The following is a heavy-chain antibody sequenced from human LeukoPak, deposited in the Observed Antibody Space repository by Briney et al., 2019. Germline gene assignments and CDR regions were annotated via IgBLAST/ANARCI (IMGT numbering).Heavy chain of an antibody. CDR1: GFTFSSYA. D-gene: IGHD2-15*01. CDR2: ISGSGGST. Sequence: GGSLRLSCVASGFTFSSYAMSWVRQAPGKGLEWVSAISGSGGSTYYADSVKGRFTISRDNSKNTLYLQMNSLRVEDTAVYYCAKGSASARPYYFDFWGQGTLLTVSS. J-gene: IGHJ4*02. CDR3: AKGSASARPYYFDF. V-gene: IGHV3-23*01.